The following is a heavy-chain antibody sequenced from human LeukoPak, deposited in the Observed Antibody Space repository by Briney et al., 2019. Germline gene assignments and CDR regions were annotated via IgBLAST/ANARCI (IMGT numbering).Heavy chain of an antibody. J-gene: IGHJ4*02. CDR1: GFTFGAYA. CDR2: IGGSGGSGGRT. V-gene: IGHV3-23*01. D-gene: IGHD1-7*01. CDR3: AKVRDWDLPFDY. Sequence: GGSLRLSCAASGFTFGAYAMSWVRQAPGKGLEWVVFIGGSGGSGGRTYYAESVKGRFTISRDNSKNTLYLQMNSLRAEDTAVYYCAKVRDWDLPFDYWGQGTLVTVSS.